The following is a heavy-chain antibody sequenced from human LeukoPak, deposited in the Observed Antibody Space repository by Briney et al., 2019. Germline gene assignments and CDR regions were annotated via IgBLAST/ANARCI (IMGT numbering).Heavy chain of an antibody. CDR2: ICAYNGNK. CDR3: ARDMSSSGWYTSVSNICCFDY. CDR1: GYTFSSYG. D-gene: IGHD6-19*01. J-gene: IGHJ4*02. Sequence: ASVKVSCKASGYTFSSYGISWVRQAPGQGLEWMGWICAYNGNKNYAQKLQGRVTMTTDTSTSTAYLELRSLRSDDTAVYYCARDMSSSGWYTSVSNICCFDYWGQGTLVTVSS. V-gene: IGHV1-18*01.